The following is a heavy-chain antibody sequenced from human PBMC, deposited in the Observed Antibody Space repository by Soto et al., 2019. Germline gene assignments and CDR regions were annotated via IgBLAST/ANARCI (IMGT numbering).Heavy chain of an antibody. J-gene: IGHJ5*02. CDR2: ISSSSSYI. V-gene: IGHV3-21*01. CDR3: AIAPPVRGVSTELNRFDP. Sequence: PWGSLRLSCAAGGFSFSSYSMNWVSQAPGKGLEWVSSISSSSSYIYYADSVKGRFTISRDNAKNSLYLQMNSLRAEDTAVYYCAIAPPVRGVSTELNRFDPWGQGTLVTTS. D-gene: IGHD3-10*01. CDR1: GFSFSSYS.